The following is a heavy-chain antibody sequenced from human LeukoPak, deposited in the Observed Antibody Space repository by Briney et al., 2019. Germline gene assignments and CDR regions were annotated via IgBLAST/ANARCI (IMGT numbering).Heavy chain of an antibody. CDR2: IIPIADVT. CDR1: GGTFSNFA. CDR3: AREMVDREFYFDY. Sequence: SVKVSCKASGGTFSNFAFSWVRQAPGQGLQWVGRIIPIADVTSYAQNFKGRVTITADESTTTAYMELSSLRSEDTAVYYCAREMVDREFYFDYWGQGTLVTVSS. V-gene: IGHV1-69*04. J-gene: IGHJ4*02. D-gene: IGHD2-8*01.